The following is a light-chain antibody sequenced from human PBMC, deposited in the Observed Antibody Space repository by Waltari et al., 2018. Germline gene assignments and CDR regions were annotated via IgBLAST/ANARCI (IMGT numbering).Light chain of an antibody. CDR1: QDISKN. CDR2: DAY. Sequence: DIKMTKSPSSLSASVGDRVTITCRASQDISKNLNWFQNKAGTAPKLLIYDAYILETGVPSRFSGSRSGTDFAFTISSLQSEDIATYYCQQSDNVPYTFGQGTKLEI. CDR3: QQSDNVPYT. V-gene: IGKV1-33*01. J-gene: IGKJ2*01.